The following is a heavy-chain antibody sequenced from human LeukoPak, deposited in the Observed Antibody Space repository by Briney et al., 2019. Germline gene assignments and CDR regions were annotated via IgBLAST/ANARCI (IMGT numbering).Heavy chain of an antibody. V-gene: IGHV1-8*01. CDR2: MNPNSGNT. CDR1: GYTFTSYD. D-gene: IGHD2-2*01. Sequence: ASVKASCKASGYTFTSYDINWVRQATGQGLEWMGWMNPNSGNTGYAQKFQGRVTITRDTSISTAYMELSSLRSEDTAVYYCARAGYCSSTSCRSWFDPWGQGTLVTVSS. J-gene: IGHJ5*02. CDR3: ARAGYCSSTSCRSWFDP.